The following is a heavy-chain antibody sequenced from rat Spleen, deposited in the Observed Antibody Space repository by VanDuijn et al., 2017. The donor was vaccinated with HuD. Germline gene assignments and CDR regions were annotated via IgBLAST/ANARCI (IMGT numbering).Heavy chain of an antibody. CDR1: GFTFSDYY. D-gene: IGHD1-1*01. J-gene: IGHJ1*01. CDR3: ARQGSGDWYFDF. V-gene: IGHV5-29*01. Sequence: EVQLVESGGGLVQPGNSLKLSCAASGFTFSDYYMAWVRQAPTKGLEWVATISYDGSSTYYRDSVKGRFTISRDNAKSTLYLQMDSLRSEDTATYYCARQGSGDWYFDFWGPGTMVTVSS. CDR2: ISYDGSST.